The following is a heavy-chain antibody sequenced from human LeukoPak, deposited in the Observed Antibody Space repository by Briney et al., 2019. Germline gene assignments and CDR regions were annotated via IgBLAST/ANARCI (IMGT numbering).Heavy chain of an antibody. Sequence: GGSLRLSCVVSGFTFKSYWMSWVRQAPGKGLEWVANIKQDGSEKNYVDSVKGRFTISRDNAKNSLYLQMNSLRAEDTAVYYCARISGSPPDYWGQGTLVTVSS. CDR2: IKQDGSEK. CDR3: ARISGSPPDY. CDR1: GFTFKSYW. V-gene: IGHV3-7*01. J-gene: IGHJ4*02. D-gene: IGHD6-25*01.